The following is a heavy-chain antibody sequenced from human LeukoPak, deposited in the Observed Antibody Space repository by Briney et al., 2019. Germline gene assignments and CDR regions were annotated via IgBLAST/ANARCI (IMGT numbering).Heavy chain of an antibody. CDR1: GFTFSHYS. CDR2: FGSDLTFT. J-gene: IGHJ4*02. D-gene: IGHD6-19*01. CDR3: AKWRRGGWSLDY. Sequence: GGSLRLSCVGSGFTFSHYSMNWVRQAPGKGLEWVSSFGSDLTFTSYADSVKGRFTISRDNAESSIYLHMNSLGAEDTAVYYCAKWRRGGWSLDYWGQGTLVTVSS. V-gene: IGHV3-21*04.